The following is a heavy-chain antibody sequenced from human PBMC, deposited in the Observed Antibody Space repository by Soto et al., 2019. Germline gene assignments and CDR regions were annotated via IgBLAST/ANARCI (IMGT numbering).Heavy chain of an antibody. CDR1: GFSLSTSGVG. CDR3: AHSGVDERLFFLGYFDY. D-gene: IGHD1-1*01. Sequence: SGPTLVKPTQTLTLTCTFSGFSLSTSGVGVGWIRQPPGKALEWLALIYWDDDKRYSPSLKSRLTITKDTSKNQVVLTMTNMDPVDTATYYCAHSGVDERLFFLGYFDYWGQGTLVTVSS. CDR2: IYWDDDK. V-gene: IGHV2-5*02. J-gene: IGHJ4*02.